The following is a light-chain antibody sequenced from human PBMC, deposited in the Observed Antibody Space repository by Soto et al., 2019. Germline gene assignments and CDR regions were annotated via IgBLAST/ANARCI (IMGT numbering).Light chain of an antibody. J-gene: IGKJ2*01. CDR2: AAS. Sequence: DIQMTQSPSSLSASVGDRVTITCRASQNIRNYLNWYQQKPGDAPKLLIYAASTLQGAVPSRFSGSGSGTDFTLTISSLQPEDFATYHCQRVHSTPYTFGQGTRLEI. CDR3: QRVHSTPYT. V-gene: IGKV1-39*01. CDR1: QNIRNY.